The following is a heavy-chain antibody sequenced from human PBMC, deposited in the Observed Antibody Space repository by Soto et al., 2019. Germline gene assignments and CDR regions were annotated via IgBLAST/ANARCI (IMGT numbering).Heavy chain of an antibody. D-gene: IGHD1-1*01. Sequence: QVHLVQSGAEVKKPGASVKVSCKVSGYGFTTYGITCVLQAPGQGREWMAWISTHNGNTNYAQKLQGRVTVPRDTSTSTAYMELRSLRSDDTAVYYCARGRYGDYWGQGALVTVSS. CDR2: ISTHNGNT. CDR1: GYGFTTYG. V-gene: IGHV1-18*01. CDR3: ARGRYGDY. J-gene: IGHJ4*02.